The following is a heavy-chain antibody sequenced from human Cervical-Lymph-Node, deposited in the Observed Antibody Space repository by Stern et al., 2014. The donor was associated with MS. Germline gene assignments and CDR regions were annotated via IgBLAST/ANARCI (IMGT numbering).Heavy chain of an antibody. D-gene: IGHD5-18*01. J-gene: IGHJ6*02. CDR3: ARGYSYDLSYYYYAMDV. Sequence: VQLVESGAEVKKPGSSVKVSCKASGGIFSSYAISWVRQAPGQGIEWMGGSIPIFGTANYAQKFQGRVTITADESTNTAYMELSSLRSDDTAIYYCARGYSYDLSYYYYAMDVWGQGTTVTVSS. CDR1: GGIFSSYA. CDR2: SIPIFGTA. V-gene: IGHV1-69*01.